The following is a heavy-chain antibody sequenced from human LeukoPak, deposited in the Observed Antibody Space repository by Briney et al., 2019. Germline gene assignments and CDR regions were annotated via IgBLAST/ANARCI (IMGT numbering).Heavy chain of an antibody. J-gene: IGHJ4*02. CDR3: AKEMSSSNIDH. V-gene: IGHV3-30*02. Sequence: GGSLRLSCAASGFTFSSYGMHWVRQAPGKGLEWVAVIWYDGSNKYYTDSVKGRFTISRDNSKNTLYLQMNSLRAEDTAVYYCAKEMSSSNIDHCGQGTLVTVSS. CDR1: GFTFSSYG. CDR2: IWYDGSNK. D-gene: IGHD2-2*01.